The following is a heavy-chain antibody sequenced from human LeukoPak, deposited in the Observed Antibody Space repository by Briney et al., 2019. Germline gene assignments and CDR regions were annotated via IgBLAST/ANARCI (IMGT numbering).Heavy chain of an antibody. J-gene: IGHJ4*02. D-gene: IGHD4-23*01. V-gene: IGHV4-61*01. Sequence: ATLSLTCTVSGGSIISSSYYWSWVRQPPGKGLEWIGYIYYSGSTNYNPSLKSRVTISVDTSKNQFSLKLSSVTAADTAVYYCARDNDYGGNYGLGYWGQGTLVTVSS. CDR2: IYYSGST. CDR1: GGSIISSSYY. CDR3: ARDNDYGGNYGLGY.